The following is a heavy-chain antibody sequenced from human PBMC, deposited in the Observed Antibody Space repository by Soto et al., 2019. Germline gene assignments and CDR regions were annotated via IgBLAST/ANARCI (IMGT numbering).Heavy chain of an antibody. D-gene: IGHD3-3*01. Sequence: VASLKISCNVSGYDFVTQWIAWVRQMPWKGLEWMGIIFPNDSDTRYSPSFQGQVTISVDKSLSTAYLQWSSLKASDTAIYFCARRGKEFTKSFWFDPWGQGTLVTVSS. CDR1: GYDFVTQW. V-gene: IGHV5-51*01. CDR3: ARRGKEFTKSFWFDP. J-gene: IGHJ5*02. CDR2: IFPNDSDT.